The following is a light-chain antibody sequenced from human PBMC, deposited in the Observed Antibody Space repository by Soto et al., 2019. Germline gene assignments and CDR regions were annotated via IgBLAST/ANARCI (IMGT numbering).Light chain of an antibody. V-gene: IGKV3-20*01. CDR1: QSVPNSR. Sequence: EIVLTQSPDTLSLSPGERATLSCRASQSVPNSRLAWYQQKPGQAPSLVISDTSIRATGIPDRFSGSGSGTDFSLIIGRREPEYFAVYICQQYGSSPWTFGQGTKVEIK. J-gene: IGKJ1*01. CDR2: DTS. CDR3: QQYGSSPWT.